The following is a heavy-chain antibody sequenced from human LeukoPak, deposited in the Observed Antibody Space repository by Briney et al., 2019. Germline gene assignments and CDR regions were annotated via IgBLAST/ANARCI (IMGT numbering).Heavy chain of an antibody. D-gene: IGHD2-2*02. V-gene: IGHV5-51*01. CDR2: IYPGDSDT. CDR3: AREVVPAAIGPYFDY. Sequence: GESLKISCQGSGYSFTSYWVGWVRQMPGKGLEWMGIIYPGDSDTRYSPSFQGQVTISADKSISTAYLQWSSLKASDTAMYYCAREVVPAAIGPYFDYWGQGTLVTVSS. J-gene: IGHJ4*02. CDR1: GYSFTSYW.